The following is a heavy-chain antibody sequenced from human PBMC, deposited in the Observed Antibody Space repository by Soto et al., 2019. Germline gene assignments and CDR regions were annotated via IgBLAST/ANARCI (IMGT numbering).Heavy chain of an antibody. J-gene: IGHJ6*02. Sequence: PSETLSLTCAVYGGSFSGYYWSWIRQPPGKGLEWIGEINHSGSTNYNPSLKSRVTISVDTSKNQFSLKLSSVTAADTAFYYCARLNGYCVSTGCHGYYGMDVWGQGTTVT. V-gene: IGHV4-34*01. D-gene: IGHD2-2*03. CDR1: GGSFSGYY. CDR3: ARLNGYCVSTGCHGYYGMDV. CDR2: INHSGST.